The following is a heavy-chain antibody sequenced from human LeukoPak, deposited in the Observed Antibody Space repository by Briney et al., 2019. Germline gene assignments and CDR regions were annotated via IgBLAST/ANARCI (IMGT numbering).Heavy chain of an antibody. D-gene: IGHD6-19*01. V-gene: IGHV3-74*01. CDR1: GFTFSSYW. Sequence: GGSLRLSCAVSGFTFSSYWIDWVRQAPGKGLVWVSRIKSDGSSTSYADSVKGRFTISRDNSKNTLYLQMNSLRAEDTALYYCGNTYSSSEGSDYWGQGTLATVSS. CDR2: IKSDGSST. CDR3: GNTYSSSEGSDY. J-gene: IGHJ4*02.